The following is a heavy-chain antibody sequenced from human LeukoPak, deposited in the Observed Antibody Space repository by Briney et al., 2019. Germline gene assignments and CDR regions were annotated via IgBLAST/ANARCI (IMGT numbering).Heavy chain of an antibody. J-gene: IGHJ4*02. CDR2: INAGNGNT. CDR3: ARGEAEWEHFDY. V-gene: IGHV1-3*01. D-gene: IGHD1-26*01. CDR1: GYTFTSYA. Sequence: ASVKVSCKASGYTFTSYAMHWVRQAPGQRLEWMGWINAGNGNTKYSQKFQGRVTITRDTSASTAYMELSSLRSEDTAVYYRARGEAEWEHFDYWGQGTLVTVSS.